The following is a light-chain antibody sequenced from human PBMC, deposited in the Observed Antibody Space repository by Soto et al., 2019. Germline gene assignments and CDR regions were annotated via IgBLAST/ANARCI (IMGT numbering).Light chain of an antibody. CDR3: QQYNSYSQT. J-gene: IGKJ1*01. CDR2: DAS. V-gene: IGKV1-5*01. Sequence: DIQMTQSPSTLSSSVGDIVTITCRASQSISSWLDWYQQKPGKAPKLLIYDASSLESGVPSRFSGSGSGTEFTLTISSLQPDDFATYYCQQYNSYSQTFGQGTKVEIK. CDR1: QSISSW.